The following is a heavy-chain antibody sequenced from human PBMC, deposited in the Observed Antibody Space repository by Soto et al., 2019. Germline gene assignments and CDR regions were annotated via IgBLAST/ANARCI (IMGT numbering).Heavy chain of an antibody. CDR1: GGTFSSYA. Sequence: GASVKVSCKASGGTFSSYAISWVRQAPGQGPEWMGGIIPIFGTANYAQKFQGRVTITADESTSTAYMELSSLRSEDTAVYYCARGGVVVPAAHPIRNWFDPWGQGTLVTVSS. D-gene: IGHD2-2*01. CDR3: ARGGVVVPAAHPIRNWFDP. J-gene: IGHJ5*02. V-gene: IGHV1-69*13. CDR2: IIPIFGTA.